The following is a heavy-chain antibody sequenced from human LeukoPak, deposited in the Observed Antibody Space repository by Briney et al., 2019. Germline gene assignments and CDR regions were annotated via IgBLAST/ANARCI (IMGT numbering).Heavy chain of an antibody. Sequence: PGRSLRLSCAASGFTFDDYAMHWVRQAPGEGLEWVSGISWNSGSIGYADSVKGRFTISRDNAKNSLYLQMNSLRAEDTALYYCAKENSSGYYYDAFDIWGQGTMVTVSS. CDR2: ISWNSGSI. J-gene: IGHJ3*02. D-gene: IGHD3-22*01. V-gene: IGHV3-9*01. CDR1: GFTFDDYA. CDR3: AKENSSGYYYDAFDI.